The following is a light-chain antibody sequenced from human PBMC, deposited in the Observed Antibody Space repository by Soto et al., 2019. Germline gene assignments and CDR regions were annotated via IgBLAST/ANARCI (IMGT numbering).Light chain of an antibody. CDR3: QSYDSSLSRV. Sequence: QSVLTQPPSVSGAPGQRVTISCTGSSSNIGAGYDVHWYQQLPGTAPKLLIYGNSNRPSGVPDRFSGYKSGTSASLAITGLQAEDEADYYCQSYDSSLSRVVGGGTKLTVL. J-gene: IGLJ2*01. CDR2: GNS. V-gene: IGLV1-40*01. CDR1: SSNIGAGYD.